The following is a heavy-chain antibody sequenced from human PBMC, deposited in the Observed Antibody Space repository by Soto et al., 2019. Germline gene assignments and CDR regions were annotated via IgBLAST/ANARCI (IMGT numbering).Heavy chain of an antibody. Sequence: QLQLQESGPGLVKPSETLSLTCTVSGGSISSSSYYWGWIRQPPGKGLEWIGSIYYSGSTYYNPSLKSRVTISVDTSKNQFSLKLSSVTAADTAVYYCARYNWNHDAFDIWGQGTMVTVSS. CDR1: GGSISSSSYY. V-gene: IGHV4-39*01. J-gene: IGHJ3*02. CDR2: IYYSGST. D-gene: IGHD1-20*01. CDR3: ARYNWNHDAFDI.